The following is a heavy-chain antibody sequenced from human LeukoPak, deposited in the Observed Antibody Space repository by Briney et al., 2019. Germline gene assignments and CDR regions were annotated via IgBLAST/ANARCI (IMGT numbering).Heavy chain of an antibody. CDR3: ARRRYSSSWYFDY. J-gene: IGHJ4*02. CDR2: IGGSGGAT. V-gene: IGHV3-23*01. CDR1: GFTFSSYA. Sequence: GGSLRLSCAASGFTFSSYAMSWVRQAPGKGLEWVSTIGGSGGATYYADSVKGRFTISRDNSKNTLYLQMNSLRAEDTAVYYCARRRYSSSWYFDYWGQGTLVTVSS. D-gene: IGHD6-13*01.